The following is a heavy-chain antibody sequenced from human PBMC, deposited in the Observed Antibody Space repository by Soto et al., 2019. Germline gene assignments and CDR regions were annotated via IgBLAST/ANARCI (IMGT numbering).Heavy chain of an antibody. J-gene: IGHJ6*03. V-gene: IGHV3-9*01. CDR2: ISWNSGSI. D-gene: IGHD2-2*01. CDR3: AKGSPGVVPAAMLSTMDV. Sequence: EVQLVESGGGLVQPGRSLRLSCAASGFTFDDYAMHWVRQAPGKGLEWVSGISWNSGSIGYADSVKGRFTISRDNAKNSLYLQMNSLRAEDTALYYCAKGSPGVVPAAMLSTMDVWGKGTTVTVSS. CDR1: GFTFDDYA.